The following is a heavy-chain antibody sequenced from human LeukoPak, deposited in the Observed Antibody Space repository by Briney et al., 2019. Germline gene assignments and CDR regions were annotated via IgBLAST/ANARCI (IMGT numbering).Heavy chain of an antibody. V-gene: IGHV3-30*02. D-gene: IGHD4-23*01. CDR3: AKENYYGGKTFDY. Sequence: GGSLRLSCAASGFTFSSYGMRWVRQAPGKGLEWVAFIRYDGSNKYYADSVKGRFTISRDNSKNTLYLQMNSLRAEDTAVYYCAKENYYGGKTFDYWGQGTLVTVSS. J-gene: IGHJ4*02. CDR1: GFTFSSYG. CDR2: IRYDGSNK.